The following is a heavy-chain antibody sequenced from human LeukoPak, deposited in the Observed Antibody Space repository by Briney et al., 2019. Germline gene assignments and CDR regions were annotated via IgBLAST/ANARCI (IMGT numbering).Heavy chain of an antibody. CDR1: GFTFSSYS. CDR3: ARTVVPAATYYYYYGMDV. V-gene: IGHV3-48*02. Sequence: GGSLRLSCAASGFTFSSYSMNWVRQAPGKGLEWVSYISSSSSTIYYADSVKGRFTISRDNAKNSLYLQMNSLRDEDTAVYYCARTVVPAATYYYYYGMDVWGQGTTVTVSS. D-gene: IGHD2-2*01. J-gene: IGHJ6*02. CDR2: ISSSSSTI.